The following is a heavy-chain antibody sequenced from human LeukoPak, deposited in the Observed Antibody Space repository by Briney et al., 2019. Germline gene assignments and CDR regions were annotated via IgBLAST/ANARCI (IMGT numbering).Heavy chain of an antibody. CDR3: AREGELGYCSSTSCSQTSNFDY. CDR2: INPNSGGT. CDR1: GYTFTGYY. V-gene: IGHV1-2*02. D-gene: IGHD2-2*01. Sequence: ASVKVSCKASGYTFTGYYMHWVRQAPGQGLEWMGWINPNSGGTNYAQKFQGRVTMTRDTSISTAYMELSRLRSDDMAVYYCAREGELGYCSSTSCSQTSNFDYWGQGTLVTVSS. J-gene: IGHJ4*02.